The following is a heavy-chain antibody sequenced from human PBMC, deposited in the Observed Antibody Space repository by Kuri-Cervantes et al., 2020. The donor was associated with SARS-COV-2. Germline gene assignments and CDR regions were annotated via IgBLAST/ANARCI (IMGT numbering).Heavy chain of an antibody. V-gene: IGHV3-11*06. D-gene: IGHD6-13*01. J-gene: IGHJ4*02. CDR1: GFTFSDYY. Sequence: GESLKISCAASGFTFSDYYMSWIRQAPGKGLEWVSYISSRSNSIHYEDSLKGRFTISRDNARNSLFLQMNNLRADDTAVYYCARDQVAASGIDYWGQGTLVTVSS. CDR3: ARDQVAASGIDY. CDR2: ISSRSNSI.